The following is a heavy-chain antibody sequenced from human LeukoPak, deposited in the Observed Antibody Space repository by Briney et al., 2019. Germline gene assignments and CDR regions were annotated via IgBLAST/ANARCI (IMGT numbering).Heavy chain of an antibody. CDR2: IYTSGST. V-gene: IGHV4-4*07. D-gene: IGHD1-26*01. CDR1: GGSISSYY. CDR3: ARGRYSGSHAVSPFDY. J-gene: IGHJ4*02. Sequence: SETLSLTCTVSGGSISSYYWSWIRQPAGKGLEWIGRIYTSGSTNYNPSLKSRVTMSVDTSKNQFSLKLSSVTAADTAVYYCARGRYSGSHAVSPFDYWGQGTWSPSPQ.